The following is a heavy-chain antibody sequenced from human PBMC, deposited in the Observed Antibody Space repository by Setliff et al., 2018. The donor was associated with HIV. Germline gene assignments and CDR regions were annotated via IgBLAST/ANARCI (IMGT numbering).Heavy chain of an antibody. CDR3: ARQFRYPNRAVAGVDY. Sequence: PSETLSLTCTVSGGSISEYYWGWVRQPPGKGLELIGNLFYNGNTYYNPSLKSRVTISVDTSKNQFSLKLSSVTAADTAIYFCARQFRYPNRAVAGVDYWGQGTLVTVSS. V-gene: IGHV4-39*01. D-gene: IGHD6-19*01. CDR1: GGSISEYY. J-gene: IGHJ4*02. CDR2: LFYNGNT.